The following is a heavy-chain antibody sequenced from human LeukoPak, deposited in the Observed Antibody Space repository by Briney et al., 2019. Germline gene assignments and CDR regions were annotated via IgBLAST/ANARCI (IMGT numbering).Heavy chain of an antibody. CDR1: GGSISSGGYY. Sequence: SQTLSLTCTVSGGSISSGGYYWSWIRQPPGKGLEWIGYIYYSGSTYYNPSLKSRVTISVDTSKNQFSLKLSSVTAADTAVYYCAIGAGPVPQFDYWGQGTLVTVSS. J-gene: IGHJ4*02. CDR3: AIGAGPVPQFDY. D-gene: IGHD6-19*01. CDR2: IYYSGST. V-gene: IGHV4-30-4*08.